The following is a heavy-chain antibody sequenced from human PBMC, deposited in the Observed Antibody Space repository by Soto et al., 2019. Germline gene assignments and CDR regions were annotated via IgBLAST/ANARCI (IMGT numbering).Heavy chain of an antibody. D-gene: IGHD2-2*01. CDR2: TYYRSKWYN. CDR3: ARGYCSSISCYNSIAAAGTTERCDY. Sequence: SHTLLLTCASSGDSVSSNSAAWNWIRQSPSRGLEWLGRTYYRSKWYNDYAVSVKSRITINPDTSKNQFSLQLNSVTPEDTAVYYCARGYCSSISCYNSIAAAGTTERCDYWGKGTRVT. J-gene: IGHJ4*02. V-gene: IGHV6-1*01. CDR1: GDSVSSNSAA.